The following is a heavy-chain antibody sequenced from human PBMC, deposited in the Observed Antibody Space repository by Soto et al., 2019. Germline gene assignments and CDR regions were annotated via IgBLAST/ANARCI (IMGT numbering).Heavy chain of an antibody. V-gene: IGHV4-38-2*01. D-gene: IGHD3-22*01. Sequence: PSETLALTCGVSGDSITSGFYWGWVRQSPGKGLEWIGSISYSAKTFYNPSLASRLSIAVDTSMNQFSLRLTSVTAADTALYYCTRGAGAPWVRFDSWGQGTLVTVSS. J-gene: IGHJ4*02. CDR3: TRGAGAPWVRFDS. CDR1: GDSITSGFY. CDR2: ISYSAKT.